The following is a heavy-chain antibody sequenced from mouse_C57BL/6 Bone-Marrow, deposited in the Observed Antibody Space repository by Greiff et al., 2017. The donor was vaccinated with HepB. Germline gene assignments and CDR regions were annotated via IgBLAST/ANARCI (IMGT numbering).Heavy chain of an antibody. D-gene: IGHD4-1*01. J-gene: IGHJ4*01. CDR2: ISNGGGST. Sequence: EVQGVESGGGLVQPGGSLKLSCAASGFTFSDYYMYWVRQTPEKRLEWVAYISNGGGSTYYPDTVKGRFTISRDNAKNTLYLQMSRLKSEDTAMYYCARHRGTGTHYYAMDYWGQGTSVTVSS. CDR1: GFTFSDYY. V-gene: IGHV5-12*01. CDR3: ARHRGTGTHYYAMDY.